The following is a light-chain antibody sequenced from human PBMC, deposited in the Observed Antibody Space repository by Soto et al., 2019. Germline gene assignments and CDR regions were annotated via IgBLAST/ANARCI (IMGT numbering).Light chain of an antibody. V-gene: IGLV2-8*01. CDR3: SSYTSSRAYV. CDR1: RNDIGAYEF. Sequence: QSVLTQPPSASGSPGQSVTISCTGTRNDIGAYEFVSWYQHHPGKAPKLIIYEVVQRPSGVPDRFSGSKSGNTASLTVSGLQAADEADYYCSSYTSSRAYVFGIGTKVTVL. J-gene: IGLJ1*01. CDR2: EVV.